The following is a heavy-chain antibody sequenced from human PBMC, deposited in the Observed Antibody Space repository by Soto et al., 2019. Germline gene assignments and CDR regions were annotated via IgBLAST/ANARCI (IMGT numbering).Heavy chain of an antibody. CDR2: INPSGGST. Sequence: QVQLVQSGAEVKKPGASVKVSCKASGYTFTSYYMHWVRQAPGQGLEWMGIINPSGGSTTYAQKFQGRVTMTRDTSTSTVYMELSSLTSEDTAVFYSARSLAGDYWGQGTLVTVSS. J-gene: IGHJ4*02. V-gene: IGHV1-46*01. CDR3: ARSLAGDY. CDR1: GYTFTSYY.